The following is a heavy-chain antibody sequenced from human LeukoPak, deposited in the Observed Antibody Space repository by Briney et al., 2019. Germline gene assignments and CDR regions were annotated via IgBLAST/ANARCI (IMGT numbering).Heavy chain of an antibody. CDR3: ARGYYYDSSGYFPTFDY. V-gene: IGHV4-59*13. Sequence: SETLSLTCTGSVGSISSYYWGWIRDRQGDGVVSGGHIYYSGSTNYNLSPKRRVTISVVTSKSQFALKPSFVTAADTAVYYCARGYYYDSSGYFPTFDYWGQGTMVTVSS. CDR1: VGSISSYY. J-gene: IGHJ4*02. CDR2: IYYSGST. D-gene: IGHD3-22*01.